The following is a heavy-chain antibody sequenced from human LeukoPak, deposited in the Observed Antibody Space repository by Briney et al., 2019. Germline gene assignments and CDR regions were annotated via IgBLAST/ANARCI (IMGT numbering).Heavy chain of an antibody. D-gene: IGHD1-26*01. J-gene: IGHJ4*02. CDR1: GYTFTNDG. CDR3: ARGYMGATSYFDY. V-gene: IGHV1-18*01. Sequence: ASAKVSCKASGYTFTNDGFSWVPQAPGQGLEWMGWISAYNGNTNHAQNFQGRVTMTTDASTSTAYMELTSLRSDDTAVYFCARGYMGATSYFDYWGQGALVTVSS. CDR2: ISAYNGNT.